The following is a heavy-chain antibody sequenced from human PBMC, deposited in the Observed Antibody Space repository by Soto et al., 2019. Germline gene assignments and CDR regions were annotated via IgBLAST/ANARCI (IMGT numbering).Heavy chain of an antibody. D-gene: IGHD3-3*01. J-gene: IGHJ5*02. V-gene: IGHV4-34*01. CDR1: GGSVNGYY. CDR2: INHTGGT. CDR3: ASRITVFGLLIPPFDP. Sequence: PSETLSLTCAVYGGSVNGYYWNWIRQPPGKGLEWIGEINHTGGTHYNPSLKSRATMSVDTSKNQFSLRLSSVPAADMAIYYCASRITVFGLLIPPFDPWGQGAQVTGSS.